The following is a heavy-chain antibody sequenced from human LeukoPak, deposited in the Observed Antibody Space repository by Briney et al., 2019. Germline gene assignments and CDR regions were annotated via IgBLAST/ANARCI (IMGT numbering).Heavy chain of an antibody. Sequence: PSETLSLTCTVSGGSISSYYWSWIRQPPGKGLEWIGYIYYSGSTNYNPSLKSRVTISVDTSKNQFSLKLSSVTAADTAVYYCARVGGYDIFDYWGQGTLVTVSS. CDR3: ARVGGYDIFDY. J-gene: IGHJ4*02. CDR2: IYYSGST. V-gene: IGHV4-59*01. D-gene: IGHD5-12*01. CDR1: GGSISSYY.